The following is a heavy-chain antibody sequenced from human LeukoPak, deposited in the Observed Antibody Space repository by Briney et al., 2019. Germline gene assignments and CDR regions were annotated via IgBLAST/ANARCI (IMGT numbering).Heavy chain of an antibody. D-gene: IGHD3-10*01. CDR3: VRDGGYYGPDS. V-gene: IGHV3-7*01. CDR2: INQVASEK. J-gene: IGHJ4*02. CDR1: GFTIRFYW. Sequence: GGSLRLSCAAPGFTIRFYWMSWVRQAPGKGLEWVSNINQVASEKNYVDSVKGRFTISRDNAKNSLYLQMNSVRAEDTVMYYCVRDGGYYGPDSWGQGALVSVFS.